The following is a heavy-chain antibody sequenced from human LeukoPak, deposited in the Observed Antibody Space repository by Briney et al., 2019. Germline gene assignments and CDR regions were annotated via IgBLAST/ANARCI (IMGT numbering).Heavy chain of an antibody. D-gene: IGHD3-22*01. Sequence: GGSLRLSCAASGFTFSDHYMYWVRQAPGKGLEWVGRSRNKANSYTTEYAASVKGRFTVSRDDSKNSLYLQMNSLKTEDTAVYFCARNYYDTNRYYADYWGQGTLVTVSS. CDR1: GFTFSDHY. CDR2: SRNKANSYTT. CDR3: ARNYYDTNRYYADY. J-gene: IGHJ4*02. V-gene: IGHV3-72*01.